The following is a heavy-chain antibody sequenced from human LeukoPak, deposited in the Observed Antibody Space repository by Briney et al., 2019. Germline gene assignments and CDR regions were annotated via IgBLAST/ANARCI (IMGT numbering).Heavy chain of an antibody. CDR1: GGSISSSSYD. V-gene: IGHV4-39*07. CDR2: IYYSGST. D-gene: IGHD3-3*01. Sequence: PSQTLSLTCTVSGGSISSSSYDWGWLRQPPGKGLEWIGSIYYSGSTYDNPSLKSRVTISLDTSKNQFSLKLSSVTAADTAVYYCARGPRYYDFWNAVNFFSLFDYWGQGTLVTVSS. J-gene: IGHJ4*02. CDR3: ARGPRYYDFWNAVNFFSLFDY.